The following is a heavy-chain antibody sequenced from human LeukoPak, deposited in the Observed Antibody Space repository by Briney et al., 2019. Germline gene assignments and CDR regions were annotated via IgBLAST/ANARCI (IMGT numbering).Heavy chain of an antibody. CDR2: IYYSGST. CDR3: ARGGKAAVRFDL. Sequence: TLSLTCTVSGGSINSGDYYWSWIRQPAGKGLEWIGYIYYSGSTYYNPSLKSRITISVDTSKNQFSLKLSSVTAADTAVYYCARGGKAAVRFDLWGRGTLVTVSS. V-gene: IGHV4-30-4*01. CDR1: GGSINSGDYY. D-gene: IGHD2-15*01. J-gene: IGHJ2*01.